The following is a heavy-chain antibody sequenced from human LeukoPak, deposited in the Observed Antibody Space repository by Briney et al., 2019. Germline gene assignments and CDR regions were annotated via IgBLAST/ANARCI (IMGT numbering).Heavy chain of an antibody. J-gene: IGHJ4*02. V-gene: IGHV4-4*07. CDR3: ARRAARPPKYSSGCYGV. CDR2: IYTSGST. CDR1: GGSYSNYY. D-gene: IGHD6-19*01. Sequence: PSETLSLTCTASGGSYSNYYWNWIRQPAGKGLEWMGGIYTSGSTNYNPSVKSRVTMSVDTSKNQFSLKLSSVTAADTAVYYCARRAARPPKYSSGCYGVWGQGTLVTVSS.